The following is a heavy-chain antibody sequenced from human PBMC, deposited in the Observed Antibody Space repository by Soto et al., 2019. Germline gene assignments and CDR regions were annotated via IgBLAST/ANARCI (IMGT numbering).Heavy chain of an antibody. CDR2: FDPEDGET. CDR3: ATGSXITFGGVIVPYYYYGMDV. J-gene: IGHJ6*02. Sequence: ASVKVSCKVSGYTLTELSMHWVRQAPGKGLEWMGGFDPEDGETIYAQKFQGRVTMTEDTSTDTAYMELSSLRSEDTAVYYCATGSXITFGGVIVPYYYYGMDVWGQGTTVTVSS. CDR1: GYTLTELS. D-gene: IGHD3-16*02. V-gene: IGHV1-24*01.